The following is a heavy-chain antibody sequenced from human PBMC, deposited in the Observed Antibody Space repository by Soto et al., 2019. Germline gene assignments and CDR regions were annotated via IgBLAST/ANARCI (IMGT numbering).Heavy chain of an antibody. Sequence: QVQLVQSGAEVKKPGSSVKVSCKASGGIFSSYAISWLRQAPGQGLEWMGAVIPILGQAYYAQDLQDRVSITADESTRTAEMELSSLRSEDTAVYFCARVGGIGAPPGTDYWGQGTLVTVSS. J-gene: IGHJ4*02. CDR2: VIPILGQA. V-gene: IGHV1-69*01. D-gene: IGHD6-6*01. CDR3: ARVGGIGAPPGTDY. CDR1: GGIFSSYA.